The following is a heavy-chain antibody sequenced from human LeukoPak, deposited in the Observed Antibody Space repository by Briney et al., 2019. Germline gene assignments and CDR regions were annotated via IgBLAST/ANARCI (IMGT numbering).Heavy chain of an antibody. CDR1: GGSISSYY. D-gene: IGHD4-17*01. Sequence: SETLYLTCTVSGGSISSYYWSWIRQPPGKGLEWIGYIYYSGSTNYNPSLKSRVTISVDTSKNQFSLKLSSVTAADTAVYYCARSKIVTVTTGGVYFDYWGQGTLVTVSS. V-gene: IGHV4-59*01. CDR3: ARSKIVTVTTGGVYFDY. J-gene: IGHJ4*02. CDR2: IYYSGST.